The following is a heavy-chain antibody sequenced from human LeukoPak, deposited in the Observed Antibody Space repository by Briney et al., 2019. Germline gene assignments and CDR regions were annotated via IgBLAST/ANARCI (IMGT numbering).Heavy chain of an antibody. D-gene: IGHD6-19*01. CDR1: GGSISSYY. V-gene: IGHV4-59*08. CDR2: IHHSEST. J-gene: IGHJ3*01. CDR3: AGSGWSFDAFDF. Sequence: SETLSLTCIVSGGSISSYYWSWIRQPPGKGLEWIGYIHHSESTNYSPSLKSRVTISVDTSKNRFSLRLSSLTAADTAVYFCAGSGWSFDAFDFWGQGTMVTVSS.